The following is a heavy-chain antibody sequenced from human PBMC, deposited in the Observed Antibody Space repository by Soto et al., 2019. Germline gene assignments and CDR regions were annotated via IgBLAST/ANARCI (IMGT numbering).Heavy chain of an antibody. CDR2: IYHSGST. CDR1: GDSITSGGYY. CDR3: ARRGVVVPAAGDNWFDP. V-gene: IGHV4-30-2*01. Sequence: SETLSLTCTVTGDSITSGGYYWSWIRQPPGKGLEWIGYIYHSGSTYYNPSLKSRVTISVDRSKNQFSLKLSSVTAADTAVYYCARRGVVVPAAGDNWFDPWGQGTLVTVSS. D-gene: IGHD2-2*01. J-gene: IGHJ5*02.